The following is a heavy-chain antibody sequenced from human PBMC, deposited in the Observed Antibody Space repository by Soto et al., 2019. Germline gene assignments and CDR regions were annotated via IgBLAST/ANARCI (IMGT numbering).Heavy chain of an antibody. CDR1: GGSFNRHT. CDR2: IILIFGTA. J-gene: IGHJ4*02. CDR3: ARGWGYDSTDYYYAY. V-gene: IGHV1-69*01. D-gene: IGHD3-22*01. Sequence: QVQLVQSGAEVRKPGSSVRVSCKASGGSFNRHTISWVRQAPGQGLEWMGGIILIFGTANHAQKFQGRVTIIADESTSTVYMELSSLRSDDTAIYYCARGWGYDSTDYYYAYWGQGTLVIVSS.